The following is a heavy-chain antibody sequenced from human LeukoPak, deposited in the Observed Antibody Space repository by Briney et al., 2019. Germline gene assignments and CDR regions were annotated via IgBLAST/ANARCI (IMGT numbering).Heavy chain of an antibody. V-gene: IGHV3-53*01. D-gene: IGHD1-26*01. CDR3: ARAWVYYYGMDV. CDR2: IYSGGTT. J-gene: IGHJ6*02. Sequence: GGSLRLSCAASGFTVSSNYMSWVRQAPGKGLEWVSIIYSGGTTYYADSVKGRFTISRDNSKNTLYLQMNSLRAEDTALYYCARAWVYYYGMDVWGQGTTVTVSS. CDR1: GFTVSSNY.